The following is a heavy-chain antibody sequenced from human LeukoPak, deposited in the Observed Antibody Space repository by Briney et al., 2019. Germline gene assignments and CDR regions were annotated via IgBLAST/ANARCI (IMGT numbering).Heavy chain of an antibody. Sequence: SETLSLTCAVSGGSISSYYWSWIRQPPGKGLEWIGYIYYSGSTKYNPSLKSRVTISVDTSKNQFSLKLSSVTAADTAVYYCARHYYDILTGSVSTDNSLGYWGQGTLVTVSS. D-gene: IGHD3-9*01. V-gene: IGHV4-59*08. CDR3: ARHYYDILTGSVSTDNSLGY. CDR2: IYYSGST. J-gene: IGHJ4*02. CDR1: GGSISSYY.